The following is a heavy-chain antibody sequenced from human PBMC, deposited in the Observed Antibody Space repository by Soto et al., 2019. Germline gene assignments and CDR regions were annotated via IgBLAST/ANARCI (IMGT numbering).Heavy chain of an antibody. CDR3: AGWNPLQYYDGMDF. D-gene: IGHD1-1*01. CDR1: GYSFTTYY. V-gene: IGHV1-46*03. Sequence: ASVKVSCKASGYSFTTYYIHWVRQAPGQGLEWMGIIDPSSGSAGYAQKFQVSVTMTRDTPTSTFYMELSSLRSEDTAVYYCAGWNPLQYYDGMDFWGQGPTVTVSS. CDR2: IDPSSGSA. J-gene: IGHJ6*02.